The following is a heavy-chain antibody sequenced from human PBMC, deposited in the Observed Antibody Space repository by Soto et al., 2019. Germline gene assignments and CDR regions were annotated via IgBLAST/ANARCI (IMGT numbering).Heavy chain of an antibody. Sequence: ASVKVSCKASGYTFTSYYMHWVRQAPGQGLEWMGIINPSGGSTSYAQKFQGRVTMTRDTSTSTVYMELSSLRSEDTAVYYCARVALKHDFSNPRPGCFVYWCPGSLVSVFS. D-gene: IGHD4-4*01. CDR2: INPSGGST. CDR1: GYTFTSYY. J-gene: IGHJ4*02. V-gene: IGHV1-46*01. CDR3: ARVALKHDFSNPRPGCFVY.